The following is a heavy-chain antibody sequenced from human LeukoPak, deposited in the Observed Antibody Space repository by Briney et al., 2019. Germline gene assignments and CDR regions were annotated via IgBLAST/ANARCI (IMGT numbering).Heavy chain of an antibody. CDR1: GFTFSSHW. J-gene: IGHJ4*02. CDR3: ARVGYCSSARCYRAGLDY. CDR2: MKQDGSEK. D-gene: IGHD2-2*02. Sequence: GGSLRLSCAASGFTFSSHWMSWVRQAPGKGLEWVANMKQDGSEKYYVDSVKGRFTISRDNAKNSLYLQMNSLRAEDTAVYYCARVGYCSSARCYRAGLDYWGQGTLVTVSS. V-gene: IGHV3-7*03.